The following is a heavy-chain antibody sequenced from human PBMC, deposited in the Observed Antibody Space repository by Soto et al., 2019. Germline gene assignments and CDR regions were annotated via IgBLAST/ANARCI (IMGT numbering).Heavy chain of an antibody. Sequence: GSLRLSCAASGFTFSSYAMSWVRQAPGRGLEWVSAISGSGGSTYYADSVKGRFTISRDNSKNTLYLQMNSLRAEDTAVYYCAKVLGMGYYYGMDVWGQGTTVTVSS. V-gene: IGHV3-23*01. CDR1: GFTFSSYA. CDR3: AKVLGMGYYYGMDV. J-gene: IGHJ6*02. D-gene: IGHD7-27*01. CDR2: ISGSGGST.